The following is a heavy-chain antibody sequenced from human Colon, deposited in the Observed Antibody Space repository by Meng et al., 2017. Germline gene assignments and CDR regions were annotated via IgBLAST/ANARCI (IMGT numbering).Heavy chain of an antibody. CDR2: XSTNTGTP. Sequence: QVQLVQSGSELKNPGASVKVSCKASGYTFSTYTINWVRQAHGRGLEWMGWXSTNTGTPTYTQGFTGRFVFSLDTSVSTAYLQISSLKAEDTAVYYCARGGNFDPWGQGTLVTVSS. J-gene: IGHJ5*02. D-gene: IGHD2/OR15-2a*01. CDR3: ARGGNFDP. CDR1: GYTFSTYT. V-gene: IGHV7-4-1*02.